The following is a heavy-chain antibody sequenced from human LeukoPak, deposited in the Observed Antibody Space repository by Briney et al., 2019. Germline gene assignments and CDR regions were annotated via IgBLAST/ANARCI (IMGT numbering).Heavy chain of an antibody. CDR2: ISSSGSTI. Sequence: GGSLRLSCAASGFTFSDYYMSWIRQAPGKGLEWVSYISSSGSTIYYADSVKGRFTISRDNAKNSLYLQMNSLRAEDTAVYYCARGHLIYYDDNTRLDGMDVWGQGTTVTVSS. V-gene: IGHV3-11*01. J-gene: IGHJ6*02. CDR1: GFTFSDYY. D-gene: IGHD3-22*01. CDR3: ARGHLIYYDDNTRLDGMDV.